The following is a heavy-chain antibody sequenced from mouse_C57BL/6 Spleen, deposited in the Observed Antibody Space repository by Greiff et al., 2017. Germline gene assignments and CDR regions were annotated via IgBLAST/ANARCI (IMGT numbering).Heavy chain of an antibody. V-gene: IGHV1-64*01. CDR3: RSHYKNAMDY. CDR2: IHPNSGST. J-gene: IGHJ4*01. Sequence: QVQLQQPGAELVKPGASVKLSCKASGYTFTSYWMHWVKQRPGQGLEWLGMIHPNSGSTNYNEKIKSKATLTVDRSSSTAYMQLNSLTTESSAVYYCRSHYKNAMDYWGQGTTVTVSS. D-gene: IGHD2-12*01. CDR1: GYTFTSYW.